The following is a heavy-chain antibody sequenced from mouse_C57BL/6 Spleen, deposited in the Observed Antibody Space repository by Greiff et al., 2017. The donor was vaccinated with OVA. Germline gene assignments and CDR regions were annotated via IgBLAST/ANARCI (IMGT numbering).Heavy chain of an antibody. CDR2: IYPGDGDT. V-gene: IGHV1-82*01. Sequence: QVQLKESGPELVKPGASVKISCKASGYAFSSSWMNWVKQRPGKGLEWIGRIYPGDGDTNYNGKFKGKATLTADKSSSTAYMQLSSLTSEDSAVYFCARLSYDDYFDYWGQGTTLTVSS. J-gene: IGHJ2*01. D-gene: IGHD2-3*01. CDR3: ARLSYDDYFDY. CDR1: GYAFSSSW.